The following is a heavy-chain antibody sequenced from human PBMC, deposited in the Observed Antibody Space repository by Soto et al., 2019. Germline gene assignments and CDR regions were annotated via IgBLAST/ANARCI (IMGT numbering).Heavy chain of an antibody. J-gene: IGHJ6*02. CDR1: GYTFTGYY. V-gene: IGHV1-2*04. CDR3: ARMRYQLPPGPYYYYGMDV. D-gene: IGHD2-2*01. CDR2: INPNSGGT. Sequence: ASVKVSCKASGYTFTGYYMHWVRQAPGQGLEWMGWINPNSGGTNYAQKFQGWVTMTRDTSISTAYMELSRLRSDDTAVYYCARMRYQLPPGPYYYYGMDVWGQGTTVTVSS.